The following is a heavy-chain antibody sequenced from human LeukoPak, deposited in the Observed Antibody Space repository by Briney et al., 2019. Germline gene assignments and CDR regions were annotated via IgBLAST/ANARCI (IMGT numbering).Heavy chain of an antibody. CDR2: ISSRTSSHT. CDR3: ARVKGDYCVDY. D-gene: IGHD4-17*01. J-gene: IGHJ4*02. Sequence: GGSLRLSCAASGFTFSEYYMSWIGQAPGKRLEWVSYISSRTSSHTKYADSVRGRFTISRDNAKNSLYLQMNSLRAEDTAVYYCARVKGDYCVDYWGQGTVVTVSS. V-gene: IGHV3-11*06. CDR1: GFTFSEYY.